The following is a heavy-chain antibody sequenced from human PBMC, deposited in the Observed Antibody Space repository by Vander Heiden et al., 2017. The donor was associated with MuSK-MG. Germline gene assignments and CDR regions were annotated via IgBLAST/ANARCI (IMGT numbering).Heavy chain of an antibody. J-gene: IGHJ5*02. CDR3: AKDDFWSGSDGDWFDP. CDR2: IRGSGGST. CDR1: GFTFSSYA. V-gene: IGHV3-23*01. D-gene: IGHD3-3*01. Sequence: EVQLLESGGGLVQPGGSLRLSCAASGFTFSSYAMSWVRQAPGKGVEWVSAIRGSGGSTYYADSVKGRFTISRDNSKNTLYLQMNSLRAEDTAVYYCAKDDFWSGSDGDWFDPWGQGTLVTVSS.